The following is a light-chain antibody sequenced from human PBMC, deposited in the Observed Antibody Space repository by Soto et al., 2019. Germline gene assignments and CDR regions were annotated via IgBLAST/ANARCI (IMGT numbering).Light chain of an antibody. CDR1: QSVSSTY. V-gene: IGKV3-20*01. J-gene: IGKJ4*01. Sequence: EIVLTQSPGTLSLSPGERAALSCRASQSVSSTYLAWYQQKPGQAPRLLIYGASSRATGIPDRCSGSGSGTDFSITSSRLEPEDFAEYYCYRHGSSQTFGGGTKLEIK. CDR2: GAS. CDR3: YRHGSSQT.